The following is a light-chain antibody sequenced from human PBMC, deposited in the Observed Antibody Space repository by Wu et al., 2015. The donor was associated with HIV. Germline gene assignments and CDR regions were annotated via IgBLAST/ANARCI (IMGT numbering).Light chain of an antibody. CDR2: GAS. CDR1: QNXGSN. Sequence: EIVMTQSPATLSVSPGERATLSCRASQNXGSNLAWYQQRPGQAPRLLIFGASTRATGIPARFSGTGSGTEFTLTITSLQSEDVAVYHCQHYNNLPLTFGGGTKVEIK. V-gene: IGKV3-15*01. CDR3: QHYNNLPLT. J-gene: IGKJ4*01.